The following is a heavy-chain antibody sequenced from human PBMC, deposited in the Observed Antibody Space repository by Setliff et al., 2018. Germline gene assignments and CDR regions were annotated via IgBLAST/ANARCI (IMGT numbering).Heavy chain of an antibody. CDR1: GASVSSHD. CDR3: ARTGTYRYFDY. D-gene: IGHD1-1*01. V-gene: IGHV4-59*04. CDR2: IYYRGDT. J-gene: IGHJ4*02. Sequence: PSETLSLTCNVSGASVSSHDWDWIRQPPGKGLEWIGRIYYRGDTYYNASLKGRLTISVDTAQNQFSLRLTSVTAADTAVYYCARTGTYRYFDYWGQGALVTVSS.